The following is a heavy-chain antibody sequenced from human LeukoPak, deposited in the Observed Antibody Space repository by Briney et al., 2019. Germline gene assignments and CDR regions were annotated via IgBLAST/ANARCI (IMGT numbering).Heavy chain of an antibody. D-gene: IGHD6-6*01. CDR3: ARDVAPRPSNWYFGL. V-gene: IGHV3-48*01. J-gene: IGHJ2*01. CDR2: ITNTSSTM. Sequence: GGSLRLSCAASGFTFNTYSMNWVRQAPGKGLEWVSYITNTSSTMFYAVSVKGRFTISRDNAKNSLYLQMDSLRVEDTAVYYCARDVAPRPSNWYFGLWGPGALVTFSS. CDR1: GFTFNTYS.